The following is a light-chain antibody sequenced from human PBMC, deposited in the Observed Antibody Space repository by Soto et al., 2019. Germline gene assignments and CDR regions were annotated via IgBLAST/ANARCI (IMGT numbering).Light chain of an antibody. Sequence: GDRVTITCRASQSISSWLAWYQQKPGKAPKLLIYDASSLESGVPSRFSGSGSGTEFTLTISSLQPDDFATYYCQQYNSYSYTFGQGTKWISN. CDR1: QSISSW. CDR3: QQYNSYSYT. J-gene: IGKJ2*01. V-gene: IGKV1-5*01. CDR2: DAS.